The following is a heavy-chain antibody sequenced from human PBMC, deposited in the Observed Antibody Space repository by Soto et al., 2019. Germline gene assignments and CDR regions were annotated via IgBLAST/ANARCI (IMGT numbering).Heavy chain of an antibody. CDR3: STLPRSGFYLDY. CDR1: GFTFSDHY. CDR2: IRSKSYSFTT. Sequence: EVQLVESGGGLVQPGGSLRLSCAAFGFTFSDHYMDWVRQAPGKGLEWVGRIRSKSYSFTTEYAPSVKGRFTISIDDSKISLYLQMNSLQTHDTAVYYCSTLPRSGFYLDYWGQGTLVTVSS. V-gene: IGHV3-72*01. J-gene: IGHJ4*02. D-gene: IGHD3-3*01.